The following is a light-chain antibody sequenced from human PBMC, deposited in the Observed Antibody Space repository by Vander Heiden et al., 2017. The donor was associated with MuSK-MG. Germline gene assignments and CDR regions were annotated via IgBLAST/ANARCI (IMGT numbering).Light chain of an antibody. V-gene: IGKV3-15*01. J-gene: IGKJ4*01. CDR3: QQHNNWPPIT. CDR1: QSVSIH. Sequence: EVVLTQSPATLSVSPGESATLSCRASQSVSIHLAWYQQKPGQAPRLLIYAASTSVSGIPARFSGSGYEKEFTLTISSRQSDDFAVYYCQQHNNWPPITFGGGTKVEIK. CDR2: AAS.